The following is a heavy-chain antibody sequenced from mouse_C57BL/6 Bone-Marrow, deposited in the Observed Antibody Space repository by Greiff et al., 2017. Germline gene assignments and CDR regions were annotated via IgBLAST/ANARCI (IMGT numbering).Heavy chain of an antibody. J-gene: IGHJ2*01. V-gene: IGHV14-4*01. Sequence: VQLQQSGAELVRPGASVKLSCTASGFNIKDDYIHWVKQRPEQGLEWLGWIDPEIGDTEYASKFQGKATIKSDTSSNTAYLRLSRLASEDTAVYYCSSFDGNYFDFWGQGTPLTGAS. CDR2: IDPEIGDT. CDR3: SSFDGNYFDF. D-gene: IGHD2-3*01. CDR1: GFNIKDDY.